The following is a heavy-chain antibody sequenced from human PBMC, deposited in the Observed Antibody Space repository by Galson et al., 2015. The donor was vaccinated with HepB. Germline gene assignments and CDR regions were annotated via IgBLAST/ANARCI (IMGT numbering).Heavy chain of an antibody. D-gene: IGHD3-22*01. CDR2: INSGGSYT. V-gene: IGHV3-74*03. J-gene: IGHJ4*02. CDR3: VRDSSGSY. Sequence: SLRLSCAASGFTFSSYWMQWVRHAPGKGLVWVSRINSGGSYTTYANSVKGRFTISRDNAKNTLFLQMNSLSAEDTALYYCVRDSSGSYWGQGTLVTVSS. CDR1: GFTFSSYW.